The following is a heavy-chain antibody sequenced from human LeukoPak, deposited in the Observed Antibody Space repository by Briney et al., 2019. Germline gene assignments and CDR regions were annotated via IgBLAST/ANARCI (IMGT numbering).Heavy chain of an antibody. CDR3: ARAHGSSSSSWFDP. CDR2: IYYSGST. V-gene: IGHV4-31*03. Sequence: SQTLSLTCTVSGGSISSGGYYWSGIRQHPGKGLEWIGYIYYSGSTYYNPSLKSRVTISVDTSKNQFSLKLSSVTAADTAVYYCARAHGSSSSSWFDPWGQGTLVTVSS. CDR1: GGSISSGGYY. D-gene: IGHD6-13*01. J-gene: IGHJ5*02.